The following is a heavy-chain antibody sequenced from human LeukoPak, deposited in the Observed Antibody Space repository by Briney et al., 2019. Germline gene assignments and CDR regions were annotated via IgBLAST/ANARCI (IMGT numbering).Heavy chain of an antibody. CDR2: ISPYSGAT. V-gene: IGHV1-2*02. CDR1: GYTFSAYY. CDR3: ARVEGTAGTLDD. D-gene: IGHD2-21*02. Sequence: ASVKVSCKASGYTFSAYYVHWVRQAPGQGLEWMGWISPYSGATTYAQKSQARVTLTSDTSITTAYLELTGLRSDDTAVYYCARVEGTAGTLDDWGQGTLVTVSS. J-gene: IGHJ4*02.